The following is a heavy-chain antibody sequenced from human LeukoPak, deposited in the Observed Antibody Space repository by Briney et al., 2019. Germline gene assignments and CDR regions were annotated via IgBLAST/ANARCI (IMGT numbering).Heavy chain of an antibody. CDR3: ARVLSSWFDP. V-gene: IGHV4-61*08. CDR2: IYYSGST. Sequence: PSQTLSLTCAVSGGSISSGGYYWSWIRQPPGKGLEWIGYIYYSGSTNYNPSLKSRVTISVDTSKNQFSLKPSSVTAADTAVYYCARVLSSWFDPWGQGTLVTVSS. J-gene: IGHJ5*02. CDR1: GGSISSGGYY.